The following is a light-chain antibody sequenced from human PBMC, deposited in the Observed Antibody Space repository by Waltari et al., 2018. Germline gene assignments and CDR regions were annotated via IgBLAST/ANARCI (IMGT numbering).Light chain of an antibody. Sequence: QSALTQPASVSGSPGQSITISCTGTSSDVGGYNFFSWYQQHPGKAPKLMVYDVTNRPSGVSNRFSGSKSGNTASLTISGLQAEDEADYYCSSYTSSISVVFGGGTKLTVL. CDR3: SSYTSSISVV. CDR2: DVT. CDR1: SSDVGGYNF. J-gene: IGLJ2*01. V-gene: IGLV2-14*03.